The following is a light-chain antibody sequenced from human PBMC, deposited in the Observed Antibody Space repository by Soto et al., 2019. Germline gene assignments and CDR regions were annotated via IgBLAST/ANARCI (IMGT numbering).Light chain of an antibody. Sequence: EIVLTQSLGTLSLSPGDRATLSCRASQSIRSSLAWYQQRPGQPPRLLIYGASTRATGIPARFSGDGSGTEFTLTITSLQSEDFAVYYCQQYGDWPPWTFGQGTKVDI. CDR2: GAS. CDR3: QQYGDWPPWT. J-gene: IGKJ1*01. CDR1: QSIRSS. V-gene: IGKV3-15*01.